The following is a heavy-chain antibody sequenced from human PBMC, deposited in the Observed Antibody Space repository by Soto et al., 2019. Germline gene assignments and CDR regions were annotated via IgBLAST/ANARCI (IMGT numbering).Heavy chain of an antibody. CDR1: GFTFSSYV. V-gene: IGHV3-30-3*01. CDR2: ISYDGNNK. CDR3: ARGTEEDYYYYYGMDV. D-gene: IGHD2-21*02. J-gene: IGHJ6*02. Sequence: QVQLVESGGGVVQPGRSLRLSCVDSGFTFSSYVMHWVRQAPGKGLEWVAAISYDGNNKYYGDSVKGRLTISRDSSKNTLYLQMNSLRAEDTAVYYCARGTEEDYYYYYGMDVWGQGTTVTVSS.